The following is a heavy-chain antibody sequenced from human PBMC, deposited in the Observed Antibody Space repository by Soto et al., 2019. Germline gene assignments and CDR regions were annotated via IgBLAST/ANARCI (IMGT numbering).Heavy chain of an antibody. V-gene: IGHV5-51*01. D-gene: IGHD3-22*01. CDR3: ARSGPNDSGYYYGYAFDI. Sequence: PVGSLKISCKGAGYIFTSYWIGLFRQMPGKGLEWMGIIYPGDSDTRYSPSFQGQVTISADKSISTAYLQWSSLKASDTAMYYCARSGPNDSGYYYGYAFDIWGQGTMVTVSS. J-gene: IGHJ3*02. CDR1: GYIFTSYW. CDR2: IYPGDSDT.